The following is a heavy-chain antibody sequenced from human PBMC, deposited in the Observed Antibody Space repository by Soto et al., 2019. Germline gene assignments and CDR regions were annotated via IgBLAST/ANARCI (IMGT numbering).Heavy chain of an antibody. Sequence: QVQLVESGGGAVQPGRSLRLSCAASGFTFSSYGMHWVRQAPGKGLEWVAVISYDGSNKYYADSVKGRFTISRDNSKNTLYLQMNSLRAEDTAVYYCAKDSTVVVTAIGSWYFDLWGRGTLVTVSS. D-gene: IGHD2-21*02. CDR2: ISYDGSNK. CDR1: GFTFSSYG. CDR3: AKDSTVVVTAIGSWYFDL. V-gene: IGHV3-30*18. J-gene: IGHJ2*01.